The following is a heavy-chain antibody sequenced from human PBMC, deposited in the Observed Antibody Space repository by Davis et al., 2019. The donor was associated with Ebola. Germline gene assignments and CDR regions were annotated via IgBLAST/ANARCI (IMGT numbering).Heavy chain of an antibody. V-gene: IGHV4-34*01. CDR1: GGSFSGYY. CDR3: ARKRRYCSSTSCYTNWFDP. D-gene: IGHD2-2*01. Sequence: SETLSLTCAVDGGSFSGYYWSWIRQPPGKGPEWVGEINHSGSTNYNPSLKSRVTISVDTSKNQFSLKLSSVTAADTAVYYCARKRRYCSSTSCYTNWFDPWGQGTLVTVSS. CDR2: INHSGST. J-gene: IGHJ5*02.